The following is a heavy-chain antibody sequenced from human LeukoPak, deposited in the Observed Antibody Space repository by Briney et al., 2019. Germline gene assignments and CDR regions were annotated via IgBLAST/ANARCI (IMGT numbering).Heavy chain of an antibody. J-gene: IGHJ2*01. Sequence: PSETLSLTCTVSGGSIRRYYWSWIRQPAGKGLEWIGRVYTSGSTNYNPSLKSRVTMSVDTSKNQFSLKLSSVTAADTAVYYCAREVRGYSYGYRPTELYWYIDVWGRGTLVTVSS. D-gene: IGHD5-18*01. CDR2: VYTSGST. CDR3: AREVRGYSYGYRPTELYWYIDV. CDR1: GGSIRRYY. V-gene: IGHV4-4*07.